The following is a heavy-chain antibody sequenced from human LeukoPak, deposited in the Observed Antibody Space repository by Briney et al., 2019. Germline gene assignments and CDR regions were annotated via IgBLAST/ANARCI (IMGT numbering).Heavy chain of an antibody. CDR2: IYTSGST. J-gene: IGHJ4*02. CDR3: ARDFPGIAVAGPLDY. Sequence: SETLSLTCTVSGGSISSYYWSWIRQPAGKGLEWIGRIYTSGSTNYNPSLKSRVTTSVDKSKNQFSLKLSSVTAADTAVYYCARDFPGIAVAGPLDYWGQGTLVTVSS. D-gene: IGHD6-19*01. CDR1: GGSISSYY. V-gene: IGHV4-4*07.